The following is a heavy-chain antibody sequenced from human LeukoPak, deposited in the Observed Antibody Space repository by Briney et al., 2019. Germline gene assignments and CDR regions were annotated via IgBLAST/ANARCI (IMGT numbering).Heavy chain of an antibody. CDR2: IYTSGST. J-gene: IGHJ5*02. Sequence: SQTLSLTCTVSGGSIGSGSYYWSWIRQPAGKGLEWIGRIYTSGSTNYNPSLKSRVTISVDTSKNQFSLKLSSVTAADTAVYYCAGSPLSGYSSGWSRQSGWFDPWGQGTLVTVSS. CDR1: GGSIGSGSYY. D-gene: IGHD6-19*01. V-gene: IGHV4-61*02. CDR3: AGSPLSGYSSGWSRQSGWFDP.